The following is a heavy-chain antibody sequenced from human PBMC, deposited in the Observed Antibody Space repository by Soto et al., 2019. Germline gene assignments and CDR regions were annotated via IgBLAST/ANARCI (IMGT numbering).Heavy chain of an antibody. CDR3: ARGGAGRPDY. V-gene: IGHV3-48*02. CDR1: GFTFSSYG. Sequence: EVQLVNSGGGLVQPGGSLRLSCAASGFTFSSYGMNWVRQAPGKGLEWVSYISGGIDTTNYADSVKGRFTISRDNAKSSLYLQLNSLRDDDTAVYYCARGGAGRPDYWGQGTLVIVSS. CDR2: ISGGIDTT. D-gene: IGHD6-13*01. J-gene: IGHJ4*02.